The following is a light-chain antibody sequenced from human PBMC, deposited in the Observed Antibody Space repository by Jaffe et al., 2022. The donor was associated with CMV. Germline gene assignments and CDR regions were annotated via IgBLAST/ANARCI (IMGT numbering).Light chain of an antibody. J-gene: IGKJ2*03. V-gene: IGKV3-20*01. CDR3: QQYGSSPPYS. CDR2: PEF. Sequence: EIVLTQSPGTLSLSPGERATLSCRASQSVSSTYLSWYQQKPGQAPRLLIYPEFNRATGIPDRFSAHGSGTDFTLTISRLEPEDFAVYYCQQYGSSPPYSFGQGTKLEMK. CDR1: QSVSSTY.